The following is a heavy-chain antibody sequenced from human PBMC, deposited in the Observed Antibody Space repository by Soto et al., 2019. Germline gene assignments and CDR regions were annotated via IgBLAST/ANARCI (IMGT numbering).Heavy chain of an antibody. Sequence: SETLSLTCTVSGGSISSYDWSWIRQPPGKGLEWIGDIYYSGSTNYHPSPKSRVTITIDTSQNQFTLKLRSVTAADTAVYYCALSSSPLDPIDYWGQGTLVTVSS. CDR3: ALSSSPLDPIDY. D-gene: IGHD3-9*01. CDR1: GGSISSYD. CDR2: IYYSGST. V-gene: IGHV4-59*01. J-gene: IGHJ4*02.